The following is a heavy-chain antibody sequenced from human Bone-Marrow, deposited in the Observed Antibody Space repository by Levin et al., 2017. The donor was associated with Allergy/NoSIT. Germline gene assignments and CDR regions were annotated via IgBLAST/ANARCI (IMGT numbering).Heavy chain of an antibody. CDR3: ARVIVGAYNWFDP. CDR1: GGSFSGYY. CDR2: INHSGST. V-gene: IGHV4-34*01. Sequence: SETLSLTCAVYGGSFSGYYWSWIRQPPGKGLEWIGEINHSGSTNYNPSLKSRVTISVDTSKNQFSLKLSSVTAADTAVYYCARVIVGAYNWFDPWGQGTLVTVSS. J-gene: IGHJ5*02. D-gene: IGHD1-26*01.